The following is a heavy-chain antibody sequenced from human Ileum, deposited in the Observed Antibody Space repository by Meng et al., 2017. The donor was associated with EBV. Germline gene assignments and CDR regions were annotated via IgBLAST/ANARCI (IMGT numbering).Heavy chain of an antibody. CDR1: GARIRSNRR. V-gene: IGHV4-4*02. D-gene: IGHD3-16*01. J-gene: IGHJ4*02. CDR2: IYPSGTT. CDR3: SHYIWGTHPAGVY. Sequence: GPGPGMLQPSWTLSTSCRASGARIRSNRRWSWVSQPHGKGLEWIGEIYPSGTTNYNPSLKSRVTMSVDKSKHEFSLNLNSVTAADTAVYYCSHYIWGTHPAGVYWGQGSLVTVSS.